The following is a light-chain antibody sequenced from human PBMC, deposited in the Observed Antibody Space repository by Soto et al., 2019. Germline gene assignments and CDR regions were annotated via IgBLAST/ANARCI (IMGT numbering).Light chain of an antibody. CDR3: QQANSFPLT. V-gene: IGKV3-15*01. CDR1: QTIYSN. CDR2: RAS. Sequence: IGMTQSPATLSVSPGERATLSCRASQTIYSNVAWYQQRPGQPPRLLIYRASSRATGIPARFSGSGSGTDFTLTISSLQPEDFATYRCQQANSFPLTFGGGTKVEIK. J-gene: IGKJ4*01.